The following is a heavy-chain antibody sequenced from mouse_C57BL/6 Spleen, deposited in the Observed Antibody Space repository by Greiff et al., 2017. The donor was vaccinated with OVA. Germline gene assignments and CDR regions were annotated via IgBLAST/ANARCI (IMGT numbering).Heavy chain of an antibody. J-gene: IGHJ3*01. D-gene: IGHD2-5*01. CDR3: ARRADSNSAWFAY. CDR2: IYPRSGNT. V-gene: IGHV1-81*01. CDR1: GYTFTSYG. Sequence: QVQLQQSGAELARPGASVKLSCKASGYTFTSYGISWVKQRTGQGLEWIGEIYPRSGNTYYNEKFKGKATLTADKSSSTAYMELRSLTSEDSAVYFCARRADSNSAWFAYWGQGTLVTVSA.